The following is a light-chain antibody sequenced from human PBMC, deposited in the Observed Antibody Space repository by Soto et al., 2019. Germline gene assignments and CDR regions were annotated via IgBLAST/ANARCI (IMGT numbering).Light chain of an antibody. CDR2: GAS. V-gene: IGKV3-20*01. Sequence: EIVLTQSPGTLSLSPGERATLSCRASQSVSSSYLAWYQQKPGQAPSLLIYGASSMATGIPDRFSGSGSGTDFTLTISRLEPEDFAVYYCQQYGSSSYTFGQGTKLEIK. J-gene: IGKJ2*01. CDR3: QQYGSSSYT. CDR1: QSVSSSY.